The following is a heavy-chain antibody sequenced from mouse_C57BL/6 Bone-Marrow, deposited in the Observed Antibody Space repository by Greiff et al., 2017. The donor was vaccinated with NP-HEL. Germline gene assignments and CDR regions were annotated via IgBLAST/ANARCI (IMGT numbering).Heavy chain of an antibody. CDR2: IRNKANNHAT. V-gene: IGHV6-6*01. J-gene: IGHJ3*01. CDR1: GFTFSDAW. Sequence: EVQLVESGGGLVQPGGSMKLSCAASGFTFSDAWMDWVRQSPEKGLEWVAEIRNKANNHATYYAESVKGRFTISRDDSKSSVYLQMNSLRAEDTGIYYCTRDYSNYRRGWFAYWGQGTLVTVSA. CDR3: TRDYSNYRRGWFAY. D-gene: IGHD2-5*01.